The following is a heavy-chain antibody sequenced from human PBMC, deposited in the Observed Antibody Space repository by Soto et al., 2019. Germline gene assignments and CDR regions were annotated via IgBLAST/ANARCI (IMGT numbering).Heavy chain of an antibody. D-gene: IGHD1-1*01. CDR1: GGTFSSFA. J-gene: IGHJ4*02. V-gene: IGHV1-69*01. Sequence: QLVQSGAEVKKPGSSVKGSCKASGGTFSSFAISWVRQAPGQGLEWMGWIIPIFGTTNYAQKFQGRVSITADESTSTDYMEVATLSSEDTAVYSGARDRDDTVESWGQVTLVTVSS. CDR3: ARDRDDTVES. CDR2: IIPIFGTT.